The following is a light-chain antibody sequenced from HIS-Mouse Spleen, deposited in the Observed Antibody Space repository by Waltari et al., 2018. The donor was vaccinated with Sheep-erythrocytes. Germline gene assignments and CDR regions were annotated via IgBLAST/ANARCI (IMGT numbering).Light chain of an antibody. CDR3: QQYYSFPLT. Sequence: AIWMTQSPSLLSASTGDRVTISCRTSPGLSSYLAWYQQKPGKAPDLLIYAASTLQSGVPSRFSGSGSGTDFTLTISCLQSEDFATYYCQQYYSFPLTFGGGTK. V-gene: IGKV1D-8*02. J-gene: IGKJ4*01. CDR2: AAS. CDR1: PGLSSY.